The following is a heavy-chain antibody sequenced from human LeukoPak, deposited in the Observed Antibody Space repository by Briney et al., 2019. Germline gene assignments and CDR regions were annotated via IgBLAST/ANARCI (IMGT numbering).Heavy chain of an antibody. D-gene: IGHD3-3*01. Sequence: SETLSLTCAVYGGSFSGYYWSWIRQPPGKGLEWIGEINHSGSTNYNPSLKSRVTMSVDTSKNQFSLKLSSVTAADTAVYYCARGWSRAFFDYWGQGTLVTVSS. CDR1: GGSFSGYY. CDR2: INHSGST. V-gene: IGHV4-34*01. J-gene: IGHJ4*02. CDR3: ARGWSRAFFDY.